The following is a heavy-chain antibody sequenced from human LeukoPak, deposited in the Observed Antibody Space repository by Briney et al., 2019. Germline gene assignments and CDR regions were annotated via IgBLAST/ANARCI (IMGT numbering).Heavy chain of an antibody. V-gene: IGHV7-4-1*02. CDR1: GYTLTGYN. CDR2: INTNTGNP. CDR3: ARTTYYYEGSGYYYFEN. J-gene: IGHJ4*02. Sequence: GASVKVSCKASGYTLTGYNTNWVRQAPGQGLEWMGWINTNTGNPTYAQGFTGRFVFSLDTSVSTAYLQISSLKAEDTAVYYCARTTYYYEGSGYYYFENWGQGTLVTVSS. D-gene: IGHD3-22*01.